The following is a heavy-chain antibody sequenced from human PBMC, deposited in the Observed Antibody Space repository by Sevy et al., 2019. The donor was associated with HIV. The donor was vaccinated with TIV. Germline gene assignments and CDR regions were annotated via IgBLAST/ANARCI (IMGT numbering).Heavy chain of an antibody. CDR1: GFTFSTYT. CDR3: ARPYGSGSWEAFDI. J-gene: IGHJ3*02. CDR2: ISSYDNYI. Sequence: GESLKISCTASGFTFSTYTMNWVRQAPGKGLEWVSSISSYDNYIYYADSVKGRFTISRDNAKNSLYLQMNSLRAEDTAVYYCARPYGSGSWEAFDIWGQGTMVTVSS. V-gene: IGHV3-21*01. D-gene: IGHD3-10*01.